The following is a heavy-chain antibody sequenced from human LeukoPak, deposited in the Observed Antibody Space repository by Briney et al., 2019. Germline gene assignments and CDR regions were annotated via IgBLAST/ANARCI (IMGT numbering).Heavy chain of an antibody. J-gene: IGHJ3*02. CDR1: GGCISSGGYS. V-gene: IGHV4-30-2*01. CDR3: DREGYYDSSGYRMVGDFDI. CDR2: IYHSGST. Sequence: SQTLSLTRAVSGGCISSGGYSCSWIRQPPGKGLGWIGYIYHSGSTYYNPSLKSRVTISVDRSKTQFSLKLSSVTVADTAVYYCDREGYYDSSGYRMVGDFDIWGQGTMVTVSS. D-gene: IGHD3-22*01.